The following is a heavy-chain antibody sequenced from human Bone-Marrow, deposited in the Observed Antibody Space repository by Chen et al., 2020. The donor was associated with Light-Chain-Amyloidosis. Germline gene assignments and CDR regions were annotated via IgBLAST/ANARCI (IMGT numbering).Heavy chain of an antibody. D-gene: IGHD5-12*01. J-gene: IGHJ5*02. CDR1: NGAFGDDY. CDR3: ARYEPHFSDSIISGYTA. Sequence: QVELQQWGAGLLKPSETLSLTCGIHNGAFGDDYWTWIRQPPGKGLQWIAEINHSGSANYNSSLKSRTTISVDKYKNQFSLRMISVTAADTAVYYCARYEPHFSDSIISGYTAWGQGTSVTVSS. V-gene: IGHV4-34*01. CDR2: INHSGSA.